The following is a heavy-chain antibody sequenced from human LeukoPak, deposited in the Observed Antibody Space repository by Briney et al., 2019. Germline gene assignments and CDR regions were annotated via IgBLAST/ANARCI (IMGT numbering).Heavy chain of an antibody. CDR1: GFTFSSYG. Sequence: PGGSLRLSCAASGFTFSSYGMHWVRQAPGQGLEWVAFIRYDGSNKYYADSVKGRFTISRDNSKNTLYLQMNSLRAEDTAVYYCARVGIAAAGSTHFDYWGQGTLVTVSS. V-gene: IGHV3-30*02. CDR3: ARVGIAAAGSTHFDY. D-gene: IGHD6-13*01. J-gene: IGHJ4*02. CDR2: IRYDGSNK.